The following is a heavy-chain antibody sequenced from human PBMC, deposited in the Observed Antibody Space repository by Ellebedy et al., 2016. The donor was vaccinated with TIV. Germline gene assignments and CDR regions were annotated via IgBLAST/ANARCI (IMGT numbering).Heavy chain of an antibody. CDR1: GFTFSSYW. V-gene: IGHV3-7*01. D-gene: IGHD6-6*01. J-gene: IGHJ4*02. CDR2: INQDGSEI. Sequence: GESLKISXAASGFTFSSYWMHWVRQAPGKGLEWVANINQDGSEIHYVDSVKGRFTISRDNAENSLYLQMNSLRAEDTAVYYCVRAIGTSSPYWGQGTLVTVSS. CDR3: VRAIGTSSPY.